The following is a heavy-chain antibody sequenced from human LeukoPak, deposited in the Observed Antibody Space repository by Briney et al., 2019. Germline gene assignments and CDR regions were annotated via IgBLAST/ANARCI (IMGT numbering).Heavy chain of an antibody. J-gene: IGHJ4*02. D-gene: IGHD2-2*01. Sequence: PSETLSLTCAVYGESFSGYYWSWIRQPPGKGLEWIGEINHSGSTNYNPSLKSRVTISVDTSKNQFSLKLSSVTAADTAVYYCARVGDCSSTSCLSWFDYWGQGTLVTVSS. CDR2: INHSGST. CDR1: GESFSGYY. V-gene: IGHV4-34*01. CDR3: ARVGDCSSTSCLSWFDY.